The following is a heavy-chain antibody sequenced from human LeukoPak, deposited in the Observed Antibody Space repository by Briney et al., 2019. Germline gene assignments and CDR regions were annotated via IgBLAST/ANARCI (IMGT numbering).Heavy chain of an antibody. CDR2: IYYSGST. J-gene: IGHJ3*02. Sequence: SETLSLTCAVYGGSFSGYYWSWIRQPPGKGLEWIGSIYYSGSTYYNPSLKSRVTISVDTSKNQFSLKLSSVTAADTAVYYCASHYYDSSGYFDAFDIWGQGTMVTVSS. V-gene: IGHV4-34*01. CDR1: GGSFSGYY. CDR3: ASHYYDSSGYFDAFDI. D-gene: IGHD3-22*01.